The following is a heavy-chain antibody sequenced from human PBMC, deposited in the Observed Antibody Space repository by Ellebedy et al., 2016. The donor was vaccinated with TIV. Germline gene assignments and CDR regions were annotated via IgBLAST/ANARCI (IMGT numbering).Heavy chain of an antibody. CDR1: GFTFSGSA. CDR2: IRSKANSYAT. D-gene: IGHD3-3*01. V-gene: IGHV3-73*01. Sequence: GESLKISXAASGFTFSGSAMHWVRQASGKGLEWVGRIRSKANSYATAYAASVKGRFTISRDDSKNTAYLQMNSLRAEDTALYYCAKAFILEDYFDYWGQGTLVTVSS. CDR3: AKAFILEDYFDY. J-gene: IGHJ4*02.